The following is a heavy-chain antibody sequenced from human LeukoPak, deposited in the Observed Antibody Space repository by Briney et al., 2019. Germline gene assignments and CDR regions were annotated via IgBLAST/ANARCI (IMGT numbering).Heavy chain of an antibody. J-gene: IGHJ4*02. CDR3: ARVSPYYDFWSGYGDY. CDR1: GGSISSGDYY. V-gene: IGHV4-30-4*08. D-gene: IGHD3-3*01. CDR2: IYYSGST. Sequence: SETLSLTCTVSGGSISSGDYYWSWIRQPPGKGLEWIGYIYYSGSTYYNPSLKSRVTISVDTSKNQLSLKLSSVTAADTAVYYCARVSPYYDFWSGYGDYWGQGTLVTVSS.